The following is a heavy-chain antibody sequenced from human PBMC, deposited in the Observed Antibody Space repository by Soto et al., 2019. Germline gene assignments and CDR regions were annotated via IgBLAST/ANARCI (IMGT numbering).Heavy chain of an antibody. Sequence: QVQLQESGPGLVKPSQTLSLTCPVSGGSISSGGYYWSWIRQHPGKGLEWIGYIYYSGSTYYNPALKRRLPISVETAQTQVSLALSSVTAADTAVYYCAREGGIVGATAADYWGQGTLVTVSS. J-gene: IGHJ4*02. CDR2: IYYSGST. D-gene: IGHD1-26*01. V-gene: IGHV4-31*03. CDR1: GGSISSGGYY. CDR3: AREGGIVGATAADY.